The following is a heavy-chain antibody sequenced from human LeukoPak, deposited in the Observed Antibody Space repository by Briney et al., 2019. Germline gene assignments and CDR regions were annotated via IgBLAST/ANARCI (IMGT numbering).Heavy chain of an antibody. J-gene: IGHJ4*02. CDR3: ARDRGAYYDSSGYLPDY. CDR2: INPSGGST. Sequence: ASVKVSCKASGYTFTSYYMHWVRQAPGQGLEWMGIINPSGGSTSYAQKFQGRVTMTRDTSTSTVYMEPSSLRSEDTAVYYCARDRGAYYDSSGYLPDYWGQGTLVTVSS. D-gene: IGHD3-22*01. CDR1: GYTFTSYY. V-gene: IGHV1-46*01.